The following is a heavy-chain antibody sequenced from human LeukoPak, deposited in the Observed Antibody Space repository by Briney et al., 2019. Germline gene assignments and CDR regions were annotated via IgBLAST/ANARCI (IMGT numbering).Heavy chain of an antibody. V-gene: IGHV1-24*01. D-gene: IGHD3-3*01. Sequence: ASVKVSCKVSGYTLTELSMHWVRQAPGKGLEWMGGFDPEDGETIYAQKFQGRVTMTEDTSTDTAYMELSSLRSEDTAVYYCATDFWSGEPHYYYGMDVWGQGTTVTVSS. CDR3: ATDFWSGEPHYYYGMDV. CDR1: GYTLTELS. J-gene: IGHJ6*02. CDR2: FDPEDGET.